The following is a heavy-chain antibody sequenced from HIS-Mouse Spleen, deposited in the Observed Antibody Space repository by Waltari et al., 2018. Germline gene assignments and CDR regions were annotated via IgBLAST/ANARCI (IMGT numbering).Heavy chain of an antibody. J-gene: IGHJ2*01. V-gene: IGHV4-39*07. CDR1: GGSISSSSYY. CDR3: ARASRDLLLPRYFDL. CDR2: IYYSGST. Sequence: QLQLQESGPGLVKPSETLSLTCTVSGGSISSSSYYWGCIRQPPGKGLEWIGSIYYSGSTYYNPSLKSRVTISVDTSKNQFSLKLSSVTAADTAVYYCARASRDLLLPRYFDLWGRGTLVTVSS.